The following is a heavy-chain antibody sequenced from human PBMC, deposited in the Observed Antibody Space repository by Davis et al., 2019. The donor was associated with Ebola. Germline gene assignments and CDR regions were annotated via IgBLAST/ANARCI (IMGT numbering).Heavy chain of an antibody. D-gene: IGHD5-12*01. CDR2: ITSSSSHI. V-gene: IGHV3-21*01. Sequence: GESLKISCAASGFTFRNYGMHWVRQAPGKGLEWVSSITSSSSHIYYADSVKGRFTISRDNAKNTLYLQMNTLRAEDTAVYYCARGWLRSGFDSWGQGTLVTVSS. CDR3: ARGWLRSGFDS. CDR1: GFTFRNYG. J-gene: IGHJ4*02.